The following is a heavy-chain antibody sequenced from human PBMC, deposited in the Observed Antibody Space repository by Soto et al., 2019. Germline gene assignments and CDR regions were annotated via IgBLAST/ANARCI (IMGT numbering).Heavy chain of an antibody. V-gene: IGHV1-69*01. CDR2: IIPISSTT. J-gene: IGHJ6*02. Sequence: QVQLVQSGAEVKKPGSSVKVSCKASGGTFSTHAIIWVRQAPGQGLAWMGGIIPISSTTYYAQKFQGRVTLTADDFSTTAYMELSSLSSEDTAVYYCARGYCSGGNCYSGMDVCGQWTTVTVSS. CDR1: GGTFSTHA. CDR3: ARGYCSGGNCYSGMDV. D-gene: IGHD2-15*01.